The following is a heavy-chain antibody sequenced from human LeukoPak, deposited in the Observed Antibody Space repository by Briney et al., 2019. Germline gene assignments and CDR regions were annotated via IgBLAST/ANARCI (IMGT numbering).Heavy chain of an antibody. CDR3: AIAAGWELGY. V-gene: IGHV3-21*01. D-gene: IGHD6-25*01. CDR1: GFTFSSYS. Sequence: GGSLRLSCAASGFTFSSYSMNWVRQAPGKGLEWVSSISGSSAYIYYADSVKGRFTISRDNAKNSLYLQMNSLRAEDTAVYYCAIAAGWELGYWGQGTLVTVSS. CDR2: ISGSSAYI. J-gene: IGHJ4*02.